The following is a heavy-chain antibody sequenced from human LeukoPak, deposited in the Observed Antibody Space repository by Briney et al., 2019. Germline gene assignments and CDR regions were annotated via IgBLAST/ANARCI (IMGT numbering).Heavy chain of an antibody. CDR1: GGSVSSGSYY. J-gene: IGHJ5*02. D-gene: IGHD7-27*01. Sequence: PSETLSLTCTVPGGSVSSGSYYWNWIRQPPGKGLEWIGYIYYSGSTNYNPSLKSRVTISVDTSKNQFSLKLSSVTAADTAVYYCARLGDWFDPWGQGTLVTVSS. V-gene: IGHV4-61*01. CDR2: IYYSGST. CDR3: ARLGDWFDP.